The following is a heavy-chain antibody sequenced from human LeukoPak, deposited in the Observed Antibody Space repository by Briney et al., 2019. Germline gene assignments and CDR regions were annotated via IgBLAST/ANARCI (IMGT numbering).Heavy chain of an antibody. CDR1: GFTFNNAW. J-gene: IGHJ4*02. Sequence: GGSLRLSCAASGFTFNNAWMNWVHQAPGKGLEWVGRIKSKTDGGTIDYAAPVKGRFTISRDDSRNTLYLQMNSLKTEDTAVYYCTTDAGIAVASDIDYWGQGTLVTVSS. CDR3: TTDAGIAVASDIDY. CDR2: IKSKTDGGTI. D-gene: IGHD6-19*01. V-gene: IGHV3-15*07.